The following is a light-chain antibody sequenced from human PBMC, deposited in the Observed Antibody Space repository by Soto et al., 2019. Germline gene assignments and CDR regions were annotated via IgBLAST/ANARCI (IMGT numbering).Light chain of an antibody. J-gene: IGLJ3*02. Sequence: QSVLTQPPSASGTPGQRVTISCSGSSSNIGSNAVNWYQQLPGTAPTLLIYSNNQRPSGVPDRFSGSKSGTSASLAVNGLQSEDEADYYCAAWDDSRNGPLFGGGTKVTVL. V-gene: IGLV1-44*01. CDR3: AAWDDSRNGPL. CDR2: SNN. CDR1: SSNIGSNA.